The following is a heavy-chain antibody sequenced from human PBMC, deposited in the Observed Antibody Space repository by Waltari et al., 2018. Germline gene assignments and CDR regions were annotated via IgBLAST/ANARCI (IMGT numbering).Heavy chain of an antibody. CDR1: GYTFTSYD. Sequence: QVQLVQSGAEVKKPGASVKVSCKASGYTFTSYDMHWVRQAPGQRLEWMGWINAGNGNTKYSQEFQGRVTITRDTSASTAYMELSSLRSEDMAVYYCARWDRYDYVWGSYRLDYWGQGTLVTVSS. CDR3: ARWDRYDYVWGSYRLDY. V-gene: IGHV1-3*03. CDR2: INAGNGNT. D-gene: IGHD3-16*02. J-gene: IGHJ4*02.